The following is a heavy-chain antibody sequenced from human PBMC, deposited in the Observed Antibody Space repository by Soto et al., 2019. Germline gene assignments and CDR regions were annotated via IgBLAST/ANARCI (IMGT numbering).Heavy chain of an antibody. J-gene: IGHJ6*01. V-gene: IGHV1-69*01. CDR3: ARAYGIAAAGTSLYGMDV. CDR1: GGTFSSYA. Sequence: QVPLVQSGAEVKKPGSSVKVSCKASGGTFSSYAISWVRQAPGRGLEWMGGIIPIFGTANYAQKFQGRVTITADESTSTAYLELSSLRSEDTAVYYCARAYGIAAAGTSLYGMDVWGQGTTVTVSS. D-gene: IGHD6-13*01. CDR2: IIPIFGTA.